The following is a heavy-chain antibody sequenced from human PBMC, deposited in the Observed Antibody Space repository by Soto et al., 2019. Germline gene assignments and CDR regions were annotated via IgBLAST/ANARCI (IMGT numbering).Heavy chain of an antibody. CDR1: GGSISSSSYY. D-gene: IGHD2-15*01. CDR2: IYYSGST. CDR3: ARTYIGYFDY. V-gene: IGHV4-39*01. Sequence: SETLSLTCTVSGGSISSSSYYWGWIRQPPGKGLEWIGSIYYSGSTYYNPSLKSRVTISVDTSKNQFSLKLSPVTAADTAVYYCARTYIGYFDYWGQGTLVTVSS. J-gene: IGHJ4*02.